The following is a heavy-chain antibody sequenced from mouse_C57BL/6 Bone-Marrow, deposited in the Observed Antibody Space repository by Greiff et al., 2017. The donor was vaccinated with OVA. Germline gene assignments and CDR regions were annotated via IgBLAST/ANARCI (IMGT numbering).Heavy chain of an antibody. V-gene: IGHV7-3*01. Sequence: EVMLVESGGGLVQPGGSLSLSCAASGFTFTDYYMSWVRQPPGKALAWLGFIRNKANGYTTAYSASVKGRFTISRDNSQRILYLQKKALRAEDRATYYCASLYSDYEGAWCAYRGQGTLVTVSA. CDR2: IRNKANGYTT. CDR3: ASLYSDYEGAWCAY. D-gene: IGHD2-4*01. CDR1: GFTFTDYY. J-gene: IGHJ3*01.